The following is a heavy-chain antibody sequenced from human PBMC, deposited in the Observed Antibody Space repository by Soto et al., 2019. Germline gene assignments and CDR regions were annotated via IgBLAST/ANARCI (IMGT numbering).Heavy chain of an antibody. D-gene: IGHD6-6*01. J-gene: IGHJ4*01. CDR2: IFHSGTT. V-gene: IGHV4-59*01. Sequence: PSETLSLTCTVSGASISSSYWSWIRQPPGKGLEWIEYIFHSGTTNYNPSLKSRVTISVDTSKNQFSLNLSSLTTADTAVYFCARGGNQYSSTSSVVGGFDYWGQGTLVTVSS. CDR3: ARGGNQYSSTSSVVGGFDY. CDR1: GASISSSY.